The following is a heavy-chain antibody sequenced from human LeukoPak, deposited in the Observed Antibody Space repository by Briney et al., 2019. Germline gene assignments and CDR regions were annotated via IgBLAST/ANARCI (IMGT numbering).Heavy chain of an antibody. V-gene: IGHV3-7*03. D-gene: IGHD6-19*01. CDR1: GFIFSNFW. J-gene: IGHJ4*02. Sequence: GGSLRLSCAASGFIFSNFWIYWVHQAPGKGLEWVANINQDGSEKYFVDSVKGRFTISRDNPKNSLFLQMNSLRAEDTAVYYCARRQAVAFDYWGQGTLVTVSS. CDR3: ARRQAVAFDY. CDR2: INQDGSEK.